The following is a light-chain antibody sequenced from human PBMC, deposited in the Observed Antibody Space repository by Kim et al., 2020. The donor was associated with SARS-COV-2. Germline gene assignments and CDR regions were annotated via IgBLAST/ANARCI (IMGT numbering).Light chain of an antibody. CDR3: NSWDSSGHHLV. CDR2: GKN. J-gene: IGLJ3*02. V-gene: IGLV3-19*01. CDR1: SLRIYY. Sequence: ALGQTVRITCQGDSLRIYYASWYQQKPGQAPLLVIYGKNNRPSGIPDRFSGSGSGDTASLTIAGAQAEDEADYYCNSWDSSGHHLVFGGGTQLTVL.